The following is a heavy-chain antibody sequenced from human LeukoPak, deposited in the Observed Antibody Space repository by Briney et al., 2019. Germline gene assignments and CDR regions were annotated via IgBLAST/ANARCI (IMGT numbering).Heavy chain of an antibody. CDR2: NYYTGST. CDR1: GGPISTYQ. V-gene: IGHV4-59*08. CDR3: ARRTTVTPNWFDP. Sequence: SETLSLTCTVSGGPISTYQWSWIRQPPGKGLEWIGYNYYTGSTNYYASLRSRVTISLDTSKNQFSLRVNSVTAADTAVYYCARRTTVTPNWFDPWGQGTLVTVSS. J-gene: IGHJ5*02. D-gene: IGHD4-17*01.